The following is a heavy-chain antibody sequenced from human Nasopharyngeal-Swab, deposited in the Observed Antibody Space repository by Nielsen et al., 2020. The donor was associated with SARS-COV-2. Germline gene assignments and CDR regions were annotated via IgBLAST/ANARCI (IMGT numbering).Heavy chain of an antibody. CDR2: IIPIFGTA. Sequence: SVKVSCKASAGTFSSYAVSWVRQAPGQGLEWMGGIIPIFGTANYAQKFQGRVTITADESTSTAFMELSSLRSEDTAVYYCAGWITMIRGATFDIWGQGAMVAVSS. CDR1: AGTFSSYA. D-gene: IGHD3-10*01. J-gene: IGHJ3*02. V-gene: IGHV1-69*13. CDR3: AGWITMIRGATFDI.